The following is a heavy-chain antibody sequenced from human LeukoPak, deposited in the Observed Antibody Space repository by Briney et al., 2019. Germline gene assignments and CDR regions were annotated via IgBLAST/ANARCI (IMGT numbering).Heavy chain of an antibody. V-gene: IGHV4-4*07. CDR3: AGQPPQYYGMDV. CDR2: IYTSGST. D-gene: IGHD1-14*01. CDR1: GGSFSNYY. J-gene: IGHJ6*02. Sequence: PSETLSLTCTVSGGSFSNYYWSWIRQPAGKGLEWIGRIYTSGSTNYNPSVKSRVTMSVDTSNNQFSLKLTSVTAADTAVYYCAGQPPQYYGMDVWGQGTTVTVSS.